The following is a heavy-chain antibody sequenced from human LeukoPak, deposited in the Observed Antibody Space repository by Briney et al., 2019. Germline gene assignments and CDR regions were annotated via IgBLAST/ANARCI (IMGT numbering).Heavy chain of an antibody. J-gene: IGHJ4*02. CDR3: AKDSCSSTSCYRYFDY. CDR1: GFTFSSYD. D-gene: IGHD2-2*02. Sequence: PGGSLRLSCAASGFTFSSYDMHWVRQAPGKGLEWVAFIRYGGGNKYYADSVKGRFTISRDNSKNTLYLQMNSLRAEDTAVYYCAKDSCSSTSCYRYFDYWGQGTLVTVSS. CDR2: IRYGGGNK. V-gene: IGHV3-30*02.